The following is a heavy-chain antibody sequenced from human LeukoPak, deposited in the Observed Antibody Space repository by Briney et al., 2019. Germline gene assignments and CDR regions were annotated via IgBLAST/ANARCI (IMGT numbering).Heavy chain of an antibody. CDR1: GGSISSYP. Sequence: SETLSLTCTVSGGSISSYPWNWIRQPPGKGLERIGNIYYSGSTNYNPSLKSRVTISPDTSKNQFSLRLSSVTAADTAVYYCARQGARFGELLSFYAMDVWGQGTTVTVSS. D-gene: IGHD3-10*01. J-gene: IGHJ6*02. CDR3: ARQGARFGELLSFYAMDV. V-gene: IGHV4-59*08. CDR2: IYYSGST.